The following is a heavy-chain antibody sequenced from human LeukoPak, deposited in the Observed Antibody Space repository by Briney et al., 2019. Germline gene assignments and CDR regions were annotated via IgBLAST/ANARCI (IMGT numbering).Heavy chain of an antibody. CDR3: ARDRGAVAGPYGMDV. CDR1: EFTFSSYA. J-gene: IGHJ6*04. CDR2: ISYDGSNK. Sequence: PGRSLRLSCAASEFTFSSYAMHWVRRAPGKGLEWVAVISYDGSNKYYADSVKGRFTISRDNSKNTLYLQMNSLRAEDTAVYYCARDRGAVAGPYGMDVWGKGTTVTVSS. D-gene: IGHD6-19*01. V-gene: IGHV3-30*04.